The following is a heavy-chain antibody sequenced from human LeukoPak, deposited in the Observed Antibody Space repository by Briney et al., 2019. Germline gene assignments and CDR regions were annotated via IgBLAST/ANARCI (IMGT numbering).Heavy chain of an antibody. CDR2: IYSGGST. J-gene: IGHJ4*02. V-gene: IGHV3-53*01. Sequence: PGGSLRLSCAASGFTVSSSYMSWVRQAPGTGLEWVSVIYSGGSTYYADSVKGRFTISRDNSKNTLHLQMSSLRVEDTAVYYCARDLLNYYDSSGPRAYWGQGTLVTVSS. D-gene: IGHD3-22*01. CDR1: GFTVSSSY. CDR3: ARDLLNYYDSSGPRAY.